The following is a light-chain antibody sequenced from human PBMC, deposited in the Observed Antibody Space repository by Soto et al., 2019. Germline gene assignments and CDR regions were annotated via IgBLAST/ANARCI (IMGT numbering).Light chain of an antibody. CDR3: QQRSNWPPT. J-gene: IGKJ1*01. Sequence: EIVMTQSPATLSVSPGEGATVSCRASQSVSSNLAWYQQKPGQAPRLLIYGASTRATGIPARFSGSGSGTDFTLTISSLEPEDFAVYYCQQRSNWPPTFGQGTKVEIK. CDR2: GAS. V-gene: IGKV3-15*01. CDR1: QSVSSN.